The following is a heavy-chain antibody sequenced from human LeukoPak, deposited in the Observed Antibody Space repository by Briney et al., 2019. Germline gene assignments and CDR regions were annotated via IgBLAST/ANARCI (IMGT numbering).Heavy chain of an antibody. CDR1: GFTFDDYG. CDR2: INWNGGST. J-gene: IGHJ4*02. CDR3: ARAGCSSTSCYHY. Sequence: PGGPLRLSCAAPGFTFDDYGMSWVRQAPGKGLEWVSAINWNGGSTGYADSVKGRFTISRDNAKNSLYLQMNSLRAEDTAFYYCARAGCSSTSCYHYWGQGTLVTVSS. D-gene: IGHD2-2*01. V-gene: IGHV3-20*04.